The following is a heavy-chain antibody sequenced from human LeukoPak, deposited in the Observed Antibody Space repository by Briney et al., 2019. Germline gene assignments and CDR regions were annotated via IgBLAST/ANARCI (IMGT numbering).Heavy chain of an antibody. V-gene: IGHV3-11*01. CDR2: ISSSGSTI. CDR1: GFTFSDYY. D-gene: IGHD1-26*01. CDR3: ARETPLYRYSGRQKAFDI. Sequence: GGSLRLSCAASGFTFSDYYMSWIRQAPGKGLEWVSYISSSGSTIYYADSVEGRFTISRDNAKNSLYLQMNSLRAEDTAVYYCARETPLYRYSGRQKAFDIWGQGTMVTVSS. J-gene: IGHJ3*02.